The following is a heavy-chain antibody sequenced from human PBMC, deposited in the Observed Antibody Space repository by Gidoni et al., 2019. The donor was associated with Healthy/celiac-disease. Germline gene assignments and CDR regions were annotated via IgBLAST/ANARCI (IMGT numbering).Heavy chain of an antibody. CDR2: INHSGST. Sequence: QVQLQQWGAGLLKPSETLSLTCAVYGGSFSGYYWSWIRQPPGKGLEWIGEINHSGSTNYNPSLKSRVTISVDTSKNQFSLKLSSVTAADTAVYYCASLFLEWTNSYYYGMDVWGQGTTVTVSS. V-gene: IGHV4-34*01. CDR1: GGSFSGYY. J-gene: IGHJ6*02. CDR3: ASLFLEWTNSYYYGMDV. D-gene: IGHD3-3*01.